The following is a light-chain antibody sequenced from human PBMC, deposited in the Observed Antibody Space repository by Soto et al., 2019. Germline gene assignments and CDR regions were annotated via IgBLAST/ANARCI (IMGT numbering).Light chain of an antibody. V-gene: IGKV3-11*01. CDR1: QSVSTS. Sequence: IVLTQSPATLSLSPGERAALSCRASQSVSTSLAWYQHKPGQAPRLFIYDASKRAPGIPARFSGSGSGTDFTLTSSSLELEEFAVYYCQVRDVWPSFGQGTKVEIK. J-gene: IGKJ1*01. CDR2: DAS. CDR3: QVRDVWPS.